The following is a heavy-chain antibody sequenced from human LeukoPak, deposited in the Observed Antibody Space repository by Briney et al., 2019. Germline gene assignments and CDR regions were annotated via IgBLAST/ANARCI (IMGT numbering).Heavy chain of an antibody. V-gene: IGHV4-34*01. J-gene: IGHJ6*03. CDR1: GGSFSGYY. CDR2: INHSGST. Sequence: TSETLSLTCAVYGGSFSGYYWSWIRQSPGKGLEWIGEINHSGSTNYNPSLKSRVTISVDTSKNQFSLKLSSVTAADTAVYYCARVSNYDFWSGYPNRGFYMDVWGKGTTVTVSS. CDR3: ARVSNYDFWSGYPNRGFYMDV. D-gene: IGHD3-3*01.